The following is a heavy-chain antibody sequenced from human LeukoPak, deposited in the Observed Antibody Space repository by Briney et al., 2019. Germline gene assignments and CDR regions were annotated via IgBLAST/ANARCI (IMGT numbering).Heavy chain of an antibody. Sequence: ASVKVSCKASGYTFTSYDINWVRQATGQGLEWMGWMNPNSGNTGYAQKFQGRVTITRNTSISTAYMELSSLRSENTAVYYCARGNYGSGSYYRDYWGQGTLVTVSS. J-gene: IGHJ4*02. CDR3: ARGNYGSGSYYRDY. V-gene: IGHV1-8*03. CDR1: GYTFTSYD. CDR2: MNPNSGNT. D-gene: IGHD3-10*01.